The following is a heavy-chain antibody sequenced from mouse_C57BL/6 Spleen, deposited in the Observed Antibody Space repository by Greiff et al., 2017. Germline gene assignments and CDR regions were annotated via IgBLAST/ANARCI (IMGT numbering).Heavy chain of an antibody. V-gene: IGHV5-4*01. CDR2: ISDGGSYT. CDR1: GFTFSSYA. CDR3: ARDSSGSSFAY. Sequence: EVQLVESGGGLVKPGGSLKLSCAASGFTFSSYAMSWVRQTPEKRLEWVATISDGGSYTYYPDNVKGRFTISRDNAKNNLYLQMSHLKSEDTAMYYCARDSSGSSFAYWGQGTLVTVSA. J-gene: IGHJ3*01. D-gene: IGHD3-2*02.